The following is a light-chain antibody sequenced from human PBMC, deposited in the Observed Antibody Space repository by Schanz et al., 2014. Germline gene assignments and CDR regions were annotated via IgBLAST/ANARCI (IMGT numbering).Light chain of an antibody. CDR1: QSIRSN. V-gene: IGKV3-15*01. CDR2: GAS. CDR3: QQYHLWPYT. Sequence: EIVMTQSPATLSVSPGERATLSCRASQSIRSNLAWYQQKPGQAPRLLIYGASTRATGIPARFSGSGSGTEFTLTISSLQSEDFAVYFCQQYHLWPYTFGRGTKLEIK. J-gene: IGKJ2*01.